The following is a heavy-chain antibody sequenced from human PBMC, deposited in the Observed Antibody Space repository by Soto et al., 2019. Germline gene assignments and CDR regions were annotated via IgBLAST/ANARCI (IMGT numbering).Heavy chain of an antibody. V-gene: IGHV1-24*01. CDR2: FDPEDGET. J-gene: IGHJ5*02. Sequence: GASVKVSCKISGYTLTELSMHWVRQAPGKGLEWMGGFDPEDGETIYAQKFQGRVTMTEDTSTDTAYMELSSLRSEDTAVYYCATQWAVADYNWFDPWGQGTLVTVSS. CDR1: GYTLTELS. D-gene: IGHD6-19*01. CDR3: ATQWAVADYNWFDP.